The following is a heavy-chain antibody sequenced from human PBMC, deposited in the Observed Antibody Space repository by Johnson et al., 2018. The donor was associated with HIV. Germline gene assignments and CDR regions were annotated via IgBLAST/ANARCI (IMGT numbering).Heavy chain of an antibody. V-gene: IGHV3-48*01. CDR2: ISSSGSPI. CDR3: AKDVAVAAPGAFDI. D-gene: IGHD6-19*01. Sequence: VQLVESGGGVVQPGRSLRLSCAASGFTFSSYAMHWVRQAPGKGLEWVSYISSSGSPIYYADSVKGRFTISRDNSKNTLYLQMNSLRAEDTAVYYCAKDVAVAAPGAFDIWGQGTMVTVSS. CDR1: GFTFSSYA. J-gene: IGHJ3*02.